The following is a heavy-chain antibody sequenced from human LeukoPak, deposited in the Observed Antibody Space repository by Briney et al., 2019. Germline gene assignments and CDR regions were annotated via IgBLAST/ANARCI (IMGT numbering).Heavy chain of an antibody. V-gene: IGHV4-4*02. CDR2: IYHSGST. J-gene: IGHJ4*02. CDR1: GGSISSSNW. D-gene: IGHD3-22*01. CDR3: AREAYYYDSSGYYLRGGFDY. Sequence: SETLSLTCAVSGGSISSSNWWSWVRQPPGKGLEWIGEIYHSGSTNYNPSLKSRVTISVDKSKNQFSLKLSSVTAADTAVYYCAREAYYYDSSGYYLRGGFDYWGQGTLVTVSS.